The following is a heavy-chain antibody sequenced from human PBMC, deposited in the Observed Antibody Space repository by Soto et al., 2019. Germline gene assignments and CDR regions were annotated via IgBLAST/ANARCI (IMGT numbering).Heavy chain of an antibody. J-gene: IGHJ4*02. D-gene: IGHD3-22*01. CDR3: VRMSVVGYFDY. CDR1: GASITGSDW. V-gene: IGHV4-4*02. Sequence: SETLSITCTVSGASITGSDWWSWVRQTPEKGLEWIGEIYHSGTTNYHPSLKSRVTISQDKSKNQFSLNLTSVTAADTAVYSCVRMSVVGYFDYWGRGSLVTVSS. CDR2: IYHSGTT.